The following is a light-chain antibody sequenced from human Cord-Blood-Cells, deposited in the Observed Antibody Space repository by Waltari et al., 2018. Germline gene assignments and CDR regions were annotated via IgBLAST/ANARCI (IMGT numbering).Light chain of an antibody. J-gene: IGKJ3*01. CDR1: QRVSSN. CDR2: GAS. Sequence: EIVMTQSPATLSVSPGERATLSCRASQRVSSNLAWYQQKPGQAPRLLIYGASSRATGIPARFSGSGSGTECTLTISSLQSEDFAVYFCQQYNNWPPLFTFGPGTKGDIK. CDR3: QQYNNWPPLFT. V-gene: IGKV3-15*01.